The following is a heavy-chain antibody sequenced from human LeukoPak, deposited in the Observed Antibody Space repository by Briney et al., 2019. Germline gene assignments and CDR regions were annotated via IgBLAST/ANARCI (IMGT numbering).Heavy chain of an antibody. J-gene: IGHJ4*02. CDR2: ISYDGSNK. Sequence: GRPLRLSCAASGFTFSSYAMHWVRQAPGKGLEWVAVISYDGSNKYYADSVKGRFTISRDNSKNTLYLQMNSLRAEDTAVYYCARQIYAGPFDYWGQGTLVTVSS. D-gene: IGHD4-23*01. V-gene: IGHV3-30-3*01. CDR3: ARQIYAGPFDY. CDR1: GFTFSSYA.